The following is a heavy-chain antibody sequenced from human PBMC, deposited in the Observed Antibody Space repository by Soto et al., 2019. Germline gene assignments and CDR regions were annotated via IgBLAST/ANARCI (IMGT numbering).Heavy chain of an antibody. CDR3: ARRDDFWSGYPGFNYSYYMDV. CDR1: GFTFSSYW. Sequence: EVQLVESGGGLVQPGGSLRLSCAASGFTFSSYWMHWVRQAPGKGLVWVSRINSDGSSTSYADSVKGRFTISRDNAKNTLYLQMNSLRAEDTAVYYCARRDDFWSGYPGFNYSYYMDVWGKGTTVTVYS. D-gene: IGHD3-3*01. V-gene: IGHV3-74*01. CDR2: INSDGSST. J-gene: IGHJ6*03.